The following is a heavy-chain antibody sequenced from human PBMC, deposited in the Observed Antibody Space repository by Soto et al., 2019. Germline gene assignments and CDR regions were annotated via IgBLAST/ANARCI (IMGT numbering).Heavy chain of an antibody. D-gene: IGHD5-12*01. J-gene: IGHJ6*02. Sequence: ASVKVSCKASGFTFTSSSVQWVRLTRGQRLECIGWIVVGSGNTNYAQKFQERVTITRDMSTSTAYMELSSLRSEDTAVYYCAAEGRSGYDPRFYYYYGMDVWGQGTTVTVSS. CDR1: GFTFTSSS. CDR3: AAEGRSGYDPRFYYYYGMDV. CDR2: IVVGSGNT. V-gene: IGHV1-58*01.